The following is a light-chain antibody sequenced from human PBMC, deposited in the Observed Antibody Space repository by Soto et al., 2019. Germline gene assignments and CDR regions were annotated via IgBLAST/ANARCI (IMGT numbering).Light chain of an antibody. CDR2: GAS. Sequence: EIVLTQSPGTLSLSPGERATLSCRASQSVSSSHLAWYQQKPGQAPRLLIYGASSRATGIPDRFSGSGSGTDFTLTISRLEPEDFATYYCQQCNTPFTFGGGTKVEIK. V-gene: IGKV3-20*01. CDR3: QQCNTPFT. J-gene: IGKJ4*01. CDR1: QSVSSSH.